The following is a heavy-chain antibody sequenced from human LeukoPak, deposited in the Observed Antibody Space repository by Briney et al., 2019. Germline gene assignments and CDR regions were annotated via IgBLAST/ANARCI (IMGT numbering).Heavy chain of an antibody. Sequence: AGGSLRLSCAASGSTFTNYAMNWVRQAPEKGLEWVSTIHGGGDVTYYADSVKGRFTISRDNSRNTLYLQMNSLRAEDTAVYYCAKALSSSFYYFDLGGRGTLVTVSS. J-gene: IGHJ2*01. CDR2: IHGGGDVT. V-gene: IGHV3-23*01. CDR3: AKALSSSFYYFDL. CDR1: GSTFTNYA. D-gene: IGHD3-16*02.